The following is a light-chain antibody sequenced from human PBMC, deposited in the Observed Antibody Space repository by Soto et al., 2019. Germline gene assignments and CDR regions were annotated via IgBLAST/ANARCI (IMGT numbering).Light chain of an antibody. V-gene: IGKV1-5*01. Sequence: DIQMTQSPSTLSASVGDRVTITGRASQSLSSWLAWYQQKPGKAPKLLIFDASSLESGVPSRFSGSGSATEFTRTISSLQPDDFATYYCQQYTSYSRTFGQGTKVQIK. CDR2: DAS. CDR3: QQYTSYSRT. CDR1: QSLSSW. J-gene: IGKJ1*01.